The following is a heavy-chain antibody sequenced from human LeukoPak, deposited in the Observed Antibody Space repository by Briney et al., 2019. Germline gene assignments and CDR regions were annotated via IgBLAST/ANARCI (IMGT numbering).Heavy chain of an antibody. V-gene: IGHV1-46*03. J-gene: IGHJ4*02. Sequence: ASVKVSYKASGYTFTSYYMHWVRQAPGQGLEWMGIINPSGGSTSYAQKFQGRVTMTRDTSTSTVYMELSSLRSEDTAVYYCARPRSYDSSGYYFHYFDYWGQGTLVTVSS. D-gene: IGHD3-22*01. CDR1: GYTFTSYY. CDR2: INPSGGST. CDR3: ARPRSYDSSGYYFHYFDY.